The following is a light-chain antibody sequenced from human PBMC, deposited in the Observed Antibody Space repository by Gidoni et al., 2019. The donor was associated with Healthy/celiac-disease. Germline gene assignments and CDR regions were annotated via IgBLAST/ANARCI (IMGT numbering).Light chain of an antibody. V-gene: IGKV3-15*01. Sequence: EIVMTQSPATLSVSPGERATLPCRASQSVSSNLDWYQQKPGQAPRLLIYGASTRATGIPARFSGSGSGTEFTLTISSLQSEDFAVYYCQQYNNWPPYTFXQXTKLEIK. J-gene: IGKJ2*01. CDR2: GAS. CDR1: QSVSSN. CDR3: QQYNNWPPYT.